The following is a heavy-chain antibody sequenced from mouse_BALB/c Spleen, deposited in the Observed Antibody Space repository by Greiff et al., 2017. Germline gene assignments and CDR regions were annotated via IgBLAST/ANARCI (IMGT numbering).Heavy chain of an antibody. D-gene: IGHD2-3*01. CDR2: IYWDDDK. J-gene: IGHJ4*01. CDR3: ARRAVYRYDAMDY. CDR1: GFSLSTSGMG. V-gene: IGHV8-12*01. Sequence: QVTLKESGPGILQPSQTLSLTCSFSGFSLSTSGMGVSWIRQPAGKGLEWLAHIYWDDDKCYNPSLKSRLTTSKDTSSNQVFLKITSADTADTATDDCARRAVYRYDAMDYWGQGTSVTVSA.